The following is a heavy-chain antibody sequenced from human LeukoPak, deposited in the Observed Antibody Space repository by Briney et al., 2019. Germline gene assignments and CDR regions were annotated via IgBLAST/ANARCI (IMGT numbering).Heavy chain of an antibody. CDR2: IYYSGST. CDR1: GGSISSSSYY. V-gene: IGHV4-39*01. J-gene: IGHJ5*01. Sequence: SETLSLTCTVSGGSISSSSYYWGWIRQPPGKGLEWIGSIYYSGSTYYNPSLKSRVTISVDTSKNQFSLKLSSVTAADTAVYYCARGSPKHDSWGQGTLVTVSS. CDR3: ARGSPKHDS.